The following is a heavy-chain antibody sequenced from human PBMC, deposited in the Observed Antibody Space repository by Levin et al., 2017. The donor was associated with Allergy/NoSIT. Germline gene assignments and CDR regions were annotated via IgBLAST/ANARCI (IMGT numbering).Heavy chain of an antibody. V-gene: IGHV3-53*01. CDR3: AREVDSSGWYGGRLYYFDY. J-gene: IGHJ4*02. CDR1: GFTVSSNY. CDR2: IYSGGST. D-gene: IGHD6-19*01. Sequence: PGGSLRLSCAASGFTVSSNYMSWVRQAPGKGLEWVSVIYSGGSTYYADSVKGRFTISRDNSKNTLYLQMNSLRAEDTAVYYCAREVDSSGWYGGRLYYFDYWGQGTLVTVSS.